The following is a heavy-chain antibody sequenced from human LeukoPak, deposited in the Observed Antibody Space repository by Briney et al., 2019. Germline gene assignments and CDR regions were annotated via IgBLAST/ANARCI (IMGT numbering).Heavy chain of an antibody. J-gene: IGHJ4*02. D-gene: IGHD5-24*01. CDR3: ARDGMATFYFDY. CDR2: IYTSGST. V-gene: IGHV4-4*07. Sequence: SETLSLTCTVSGGSISSYYGSLIRQPAGKGLEGIGRIYTSGSTNYNPSLKSRVTMSVDTSKNQFSLRLSSVTAADTAVYYCARDGMATFYFDYWGQGTLVTVSS. CDR1: GGSISSYY.